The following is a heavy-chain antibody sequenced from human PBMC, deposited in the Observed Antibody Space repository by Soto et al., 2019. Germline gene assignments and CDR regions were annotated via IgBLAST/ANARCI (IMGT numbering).Heavy chain of an antibody. CDR1: GFECSCRG. Sequence: GFGFECSCRGLRCLHKAPGKGLEWVSAISGSGGSTYYADSVKGRFTISRDNSKNTLYLQMNSLRAEDTAVYYCAKDPTRLASGSYLGVVYWGQGTLVTVSS. CDR2: ISGSGGST. V-gene: IGHV3-23*01. J-gene: IGHJ4*02. CDR3: AKDPTRLASGSYLGVVY. D-gene: IGHD1-26*01.